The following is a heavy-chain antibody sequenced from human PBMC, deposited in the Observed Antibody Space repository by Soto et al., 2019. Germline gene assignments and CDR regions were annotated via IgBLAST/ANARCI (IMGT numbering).Heavy chain of an antibody. J-gene: IGHJ5*02. CDR2: INQDGSEK. V-gene: IGHV3-7*01. CDR3: ARDYSNPRGRFDP. D-gene: IGHD4-4*01. CDR1: GFTSGGYW. Sequence: GGSLRLSCAASGFTSGGYWMTWVRQAPGKGLEWVANINQDGSEKYYVDSVKGRFTISRDNAKDSLYLQMNSLRAEDTAIYYCARDYSNPRGRFDPWGQGTLVTASS.